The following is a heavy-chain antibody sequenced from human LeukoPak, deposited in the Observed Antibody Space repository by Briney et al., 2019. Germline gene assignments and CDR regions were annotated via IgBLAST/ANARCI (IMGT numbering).Heavy chain of an antibody. CDR3: ARDTLFRCGGDCSIEFDY. D-gene: IGHD2-21*02. CDR2: IYHSGST. CDR1: GYSMSSGYY. Sequence: SETLSLTCAVSGYSMSSGYYWGWIRQPPGKGLEWIGSIYHSGSTYYNPSLKSRVTISADTSKNQFSLKLSSVTAADTAVYYCARDTLFRCGGDCSIEFDYWGQRTLVPVSS. J-gene: IGHJ4*02. V-gene: IGHV4-38-2*02.